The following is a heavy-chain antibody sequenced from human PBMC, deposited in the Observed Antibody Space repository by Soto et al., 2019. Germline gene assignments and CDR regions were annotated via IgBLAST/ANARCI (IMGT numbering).Heavy chain of an antibody. D-gene: IGHD3-3*01. J-gene: IGHJ4*02. CDR1: GGTFSSYA. V-gene: IGHV1-69*06. CDR3: AGNVLRFLEWAEGSFDY. CDR2: IIPIFGTA. Sequence: GASVKVSCKASGGTFSSYAISWVRQAPGQGLEWMGGIIPIFGTANYAQKFQGRVTITADKSTSTAYMELSSLRSEDTAVYYCAGNVLRFLEWAEGSFDYWGQGTLVTVSS.